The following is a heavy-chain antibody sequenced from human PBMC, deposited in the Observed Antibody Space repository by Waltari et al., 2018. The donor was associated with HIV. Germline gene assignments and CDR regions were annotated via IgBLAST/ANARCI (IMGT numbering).Heavy chain of an antibody. CDR1: GFPVSPFW. CDR2: ISQDGSET. Sequence: DVYLVESGGEVVQPGGSIGLSWAVFGFPVSPFWMGWVRQVPGKGLEWVADISQDGSETHYVDYVKGRFNVSRDNVQKTMYLQMNNLRVEDTAVYYCATEGFWSGYRFDYWGQGTLVIVSP. CDR3: ATEGFWSGYRFDY. D-gene: IGHD3-3*01. V-gene: IGHV3-7*01. J-gene: IGHJ4*02.